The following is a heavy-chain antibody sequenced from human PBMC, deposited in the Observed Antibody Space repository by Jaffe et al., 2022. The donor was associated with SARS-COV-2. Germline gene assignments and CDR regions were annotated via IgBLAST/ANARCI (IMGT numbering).Heavy chain of an antibody. V-gene: IGHV1-3*01. CDR3: AVGPYSGSYYALGYFDY. CDR2: INAGNGNT. J-gene: IGHJ4*02. D-gene: IGHD1-26*01. Sequence: QVQLVQSGAEVKKPGASVKVSCKASGYTFTSYAMHWVRQAPGQRLEWMGWINAGNGNTKYSQKFQGRVTITRDTSASTAYMELSSLRSEDTAVYYCAVGPYSGSYYALGYFDYWGQGTLVTVSS. CDR1: GYTFTSYA.